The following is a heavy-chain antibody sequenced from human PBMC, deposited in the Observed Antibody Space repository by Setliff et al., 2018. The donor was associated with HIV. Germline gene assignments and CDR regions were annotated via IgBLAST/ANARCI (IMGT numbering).Heavy chain of an antibody. Sequence: SETLSLTCTVSDSGTYYWSWIRQPAGKGLEWIGRVSSRGDTNYNPSLKSRVTMSVDTSKNQFSLKLTSVTTSDTAVYYCARAAAGNTGPFDLWGQGSPVTVS. J-gene: IGHJ4*02. CDR2: VSSRGDT. CDR3: ARAAAGNTGPFDL. D-gene: IGHD4-17*01. V-gene: IGHV4-4*07. CDR1: DSGTYY.